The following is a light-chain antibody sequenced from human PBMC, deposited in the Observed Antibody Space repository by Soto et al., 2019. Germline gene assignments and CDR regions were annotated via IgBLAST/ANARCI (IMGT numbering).Light chain of an antibody. CDR2: EVS. V-gene: IGLV2-14*01. CDR3: SSYTSISTYV. Sequence: QSLLTQPASVSGSPGQSITISCTGTSSDVGGYNYVSWYQHHPGKAPRLMIYEVSNRPSGVSDRFSGSKSGNTASLTISGLLAEDEADYYCSSYTSISTYVFGTGTKVTVV. CDR1: SSDVGGYNY. J-gene: IGLJ1*01.